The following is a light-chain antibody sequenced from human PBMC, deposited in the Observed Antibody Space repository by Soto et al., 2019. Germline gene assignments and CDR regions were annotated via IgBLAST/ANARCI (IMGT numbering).Light chain of an antibody. CDR1: SSDVGAYNF. CDR2: NVY. Sequence: QSALTQPASVSGSPGQSITISCTGTSSDVGAYNFVSWHQQHPGKAPKLMTYNVYDRPSGISYRFSGSKSGNTASLTISGLQAEDEADYYCSSYSTTSTLVFGSGTKLTVL. V-gene: IGLV2-14*03. CDR3: SSYSTTSTLV. J-gene: IGLJ1*01.